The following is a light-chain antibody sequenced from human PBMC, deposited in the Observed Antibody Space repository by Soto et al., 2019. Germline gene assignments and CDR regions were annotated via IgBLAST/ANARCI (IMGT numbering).Light chain of an antibody. CDR1: QSVSRH. Sequence: EIVLTQSPGTLSLSPGERATLSWRASQSVSRHLAWYQQKPGQAPRLLIYDASNRATGIPARFSGSGSGTDFTLTISSLQNEDFAVYDCQQRSNWPPTFGQGTRLEIK. CDR3: QQRSNWPPT. J-gene: IGKJ5*01. V-gene: IGKV3-11*01. CDR2: DAS.